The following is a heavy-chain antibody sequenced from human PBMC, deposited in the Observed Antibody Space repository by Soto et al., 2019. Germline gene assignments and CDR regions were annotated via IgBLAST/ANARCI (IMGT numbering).Heavy chain of an antibody. CDR1: GYTFTGYY. J-gene: IGHJ5*02. V-gene: IGHV1-2*04. CDR3: ARGGIVVVPAAISYNWFDP. CDR2: INPNSGGT. D-gene: IGHD2-2*02. Sequence: ASVKVSCKASGYTFTGYYMHWVRQAPGQGLEWMGWINPNSGGTNYAQKFQGWVTMTRDTPISTAYMELSRLRSDDTAVYYCARGGIVVVPAAISYNWFDPWGQGTLVTVSS.